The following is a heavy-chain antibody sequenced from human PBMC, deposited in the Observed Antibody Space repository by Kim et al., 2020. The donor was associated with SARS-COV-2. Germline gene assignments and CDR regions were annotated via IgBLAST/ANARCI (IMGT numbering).Heavy chain of an antibody. V-gene: IGHV3-33*01. Sequence: GGSLRLSCAASGFTFSSYGMHWVRQAPGKGLEWVAVIWYDGSNKYYADSVKGRFTISRDNSKNTLYLQMNSLRAEDTAVYYCARDPPDYDFWSGYPTQYYYYYGMDVWGQGTTVTVSS. CDR1: GFTFSSYG. D-gene: IGHD3-3*01. CDR3: ARDPPDYDFWSGYPTQYYYYYGMDV. CDR2: IWYDGSNK. J-gene: IGHJ6*02.